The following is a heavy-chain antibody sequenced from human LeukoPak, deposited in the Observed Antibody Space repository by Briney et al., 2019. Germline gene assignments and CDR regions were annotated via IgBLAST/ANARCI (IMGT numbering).Heavy chain of an antibody. J-gene: IGHJ5*02. Sequence: ASVKVSCKASGYTFTSYGISWVRQAPGQGLERMGWISAYNGNTNYAQKLQGRVTMTTDTSTSTAYMELRSLRSDDTAVYDCARAKGVRGVIGYNWFDPWGQGTLVTVSS. CDR2: ISAYNGNT. CDR1: GYTFTSYG. V-gene: IGHV1-18*04. CDR3: ARAKGVRGVIGYNWFDP. D-gene: IGHD3-10*01.